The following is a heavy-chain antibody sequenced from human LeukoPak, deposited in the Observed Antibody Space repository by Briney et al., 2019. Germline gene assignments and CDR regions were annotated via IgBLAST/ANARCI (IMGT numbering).Heavy chain of an antibody. V-gene: IGHV3-30*18. Sequence: PGRSLRLSCAASGFTFSSYGMHWVRQAPGKGLEWVAVIPYDGSNKYYADSVKGRFTISRDNSKNTLYLQMNSLRAEDTAVYYCAKETRFLTVVTPYNYYYYGMDVWGQGTTVTVSS. CDR1: GFTFSSYG. J-gene: IGHJ6*02. D-gene: IGHD4-23*01. CDR3: AKETRFLTVVTPYNYYYYGMDV. CDR2: IPYDGSNK.